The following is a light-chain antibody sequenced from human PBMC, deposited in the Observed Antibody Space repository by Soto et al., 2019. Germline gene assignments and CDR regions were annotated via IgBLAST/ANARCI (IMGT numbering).Light chain of an antibody. Sequence: QSALTQPASVSGSPGQSITISCTGTSSDVGGYNYVSWYQQHPGKAPKLMIYDVSNRPSGVSNRFSGSKSGNTASLTIWGLEDEDDADYYCSSYTSSSTLGVFGGGTKLTVL. CDR3: SSYTSSSTLGV. V-gene: IGLV2-14*01. J-gene: IGLJ3*02. CDR2: DVS. CDR1: SSDVGGYNY.